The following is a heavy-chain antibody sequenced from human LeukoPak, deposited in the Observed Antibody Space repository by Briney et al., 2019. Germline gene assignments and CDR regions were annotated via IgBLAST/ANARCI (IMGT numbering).Heavy chain of an antibody. CDR2: VSAGGGTT. V-gene: IGHV3-23*01. D-gene: IGHD3-22*01. CDR1: GFTFSSSA. J-gene: IGHJ4*02. CDR3: AKGSGYPFEY. Sequence: GGSLRLSCAASGFTFSSSAMRWVRQAPGKGLEWVSSVSAGGGTTYYADSVKGRFTISRDNSKNTLYLQMNSLRAEDTALYYCAKGSGYPFEYWGQGTLVTVSS.